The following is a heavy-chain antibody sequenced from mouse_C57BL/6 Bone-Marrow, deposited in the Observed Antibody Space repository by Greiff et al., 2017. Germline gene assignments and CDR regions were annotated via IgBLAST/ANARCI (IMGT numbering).Heavy chain of an antibody. CDR1: GYTFTSYW. D-gene: IGHD1-1*02. J-gene: IGHJ4*01. CDR2: IDPSDSYT. Sequence: QVQLQQPGAELVRPGTSVKLSCKASGYTFTSYWMHWVKQRPGQGLEWIGVIDPSDSYTNYNQKFKGKATLTVDTSSSTAYMQISSLTSEDSAVYYCARLWPGLMDYWGQGTSVTVSS. CDR3: ARLWPGLMDY. V-gene: IGHV1-59*01.